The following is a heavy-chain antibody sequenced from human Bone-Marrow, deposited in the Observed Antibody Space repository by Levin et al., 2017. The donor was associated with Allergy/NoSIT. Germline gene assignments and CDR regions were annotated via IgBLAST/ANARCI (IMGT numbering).Heavy chain of an antibody. CDR1: GYTFTKYG. CDR2: ISTYSGQT. V-gene: IGHV1-18*01. Sequence: VASVKVSCKASGYTFTKYGISWVRQAPGQGLQWMGWISTYSGQTANAQKLQGRVTMTTDTSTATAYMELRSLRSDDTAVYYCARDEAYGSSSLDVDYWGQGTLVTVSS. CDR3: ARDEAYGSSSLDVDY. J-gene: IGHJ4*02. D-gene: IGHD3/OR15-3a*01.